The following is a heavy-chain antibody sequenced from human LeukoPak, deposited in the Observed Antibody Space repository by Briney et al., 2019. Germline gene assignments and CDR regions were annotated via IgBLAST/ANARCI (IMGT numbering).Heavy chain of an antibody. V-gene: IGHV4-61*02. CDR2: TYTSGST. Sequence: SQTLSLICTVSGDPITSGSYYWSWIRQPAGKGLEWIGRTYTSGSTNYNPSLKSRVIISVDTSKNQFSLNLSSVTAADTAVYYCTRDYYTSGSYYNWFAPWGQGILVTVSS. CDR1: GDPITSGSYY. CDR3: TRDYYTSGSYYNWFAP. D-gene: IGHD3-10*01. J-gene: IGHJ5*02.